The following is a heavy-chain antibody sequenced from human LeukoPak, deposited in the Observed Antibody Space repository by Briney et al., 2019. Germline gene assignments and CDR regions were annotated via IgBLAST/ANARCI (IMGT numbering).Heavy chain of an antibody. J-gene: IGHJ4*02. CDR1: GGSISSYY. V-gene: IGHV4-4*07. CDR2: IYTGGGP. D-gene: IGHD3-22*01. CDR3: AREYYGSSGYYNDY. Sequence: SETLSLTCTVSGGSISSYYWSWIRQPAGKGLEWIGRIYTGGGPNYNPSHKSRVTISVDTSKNQFSLKLTSVTAADTAVYYCAREYYGSSGYYNDYWGQGALVTVSS.